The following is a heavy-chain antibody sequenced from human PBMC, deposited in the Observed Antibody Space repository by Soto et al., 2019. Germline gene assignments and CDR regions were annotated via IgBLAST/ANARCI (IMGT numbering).Heavy chain of an antibody. CDR2: IIPIFGTA. Sequence: GASVKVSCKASGGTFSSYAISWVRQAPGQGLEWMGGIIPIFGTANYAQKFQGRVTITADESTSTAYMELSSLRSEDTAVYYCARVVPAAIGGYYYYGMDVWGQGTTVTAP. D-gene: IGHD2-2*02. CDR1: GGTFSSYA. J-gene: IGHJ6*02. CDR3: ARVVPAAIGGYYYYGMDV. V-gene: IGHV1-69*13.